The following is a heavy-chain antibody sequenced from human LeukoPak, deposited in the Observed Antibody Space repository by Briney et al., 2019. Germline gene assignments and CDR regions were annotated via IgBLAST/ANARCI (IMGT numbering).Heavy chain of an antibody. CDR1: GYTFTGYY. J-gene: IGHJ4*02. CDR2: INPNSGGT. V-gene: IGHV1-2*02. CDR3: ARSGSSWSLIIDY. D-gene: IGHD6-13*01. Sequence: ASVKVPCKASGYTFTGYYMHWVRQAPGQGLEWMGWINPNSGGTNYAQKFQGRVTITRDTSISTAYMELSRLRSDDTAVYYCARSGSSWSLIIDYWGQGTLVTVSS.